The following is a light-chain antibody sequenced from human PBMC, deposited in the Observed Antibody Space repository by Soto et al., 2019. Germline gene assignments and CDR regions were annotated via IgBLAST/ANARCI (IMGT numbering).Light chain of an antibody. Sequence: QSALAQPASVSGSPGQSITISCAGTNRDVGGYNYVSWYQQYPGKAPKLIIYEVTYRPSGVSNRCSGSKSGNTASLTISGLQAEDEAAYYCSSYSSSSALDVIFGGGTKLTVL. CDR2: EVT. CDR3: SSYSSSSALDVI. J-gene: IGLJ2*01. CDR1: NRDVGGYNY. V-gene: IGLV2-14*01.